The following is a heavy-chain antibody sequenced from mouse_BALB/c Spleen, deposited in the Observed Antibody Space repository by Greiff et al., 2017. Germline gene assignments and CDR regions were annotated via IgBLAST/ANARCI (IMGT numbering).Heavy chain of an antibody. J-gene: IGHJ2*01. CDR3: AREGITFNYDY. CDR2: INPYNDGT. CDR1: GYTFTSYV. Sequence: EVKLMESGPELVKPGASVKMSCKASGYTFTSYVMHWVKQKPGQGLEWIGYINPYNDGTKYNEKFKGKATLTSDKSSSTAYMELSSLTSEDSAVYYCAREGITFNYDYWGQGTTLTVSS. V-gene: IGHV1-14*01.